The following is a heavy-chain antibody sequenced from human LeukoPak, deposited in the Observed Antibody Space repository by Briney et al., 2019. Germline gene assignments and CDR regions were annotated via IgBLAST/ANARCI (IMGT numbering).Heavy chain of an antibody. D-gene: IGHD3-10*01. V-gene: IGHV3-21*01. J-gene: IGHJ6*04. CDR1: GFTFSSYS. CDR3: VRGKANYGSGSDV. CDR2: ISSSSSYI. Sequence: GGSLRLSCAASGFTFSSYSMNWVRQAPGKGLEWVSSISSSSSYIYYADSVKGRFTISRDNARNSLYLQMNSLRAEDTAVYYCVRGKANYGSGSDVWGKGTTVTVSS.